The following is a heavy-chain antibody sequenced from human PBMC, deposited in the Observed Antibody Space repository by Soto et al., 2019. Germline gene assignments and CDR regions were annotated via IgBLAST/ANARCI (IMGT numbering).Heavy chain of an antibody. V-gene: IGHV3-30-3*01. D-gene: IGHD3-16*02. CDR3: AGDLPSGGVIVVRQY. Sequence: QVHLVESGGGVVQPGRSLRLSCAASGFAFSSSAMHWVRQAPGKGLEWVAATSYDGINKFYADSVKGRFTISRDNSKNTVYLQMNSLRTEDTAVYYCAGDLPSGGVIVVRQYWGQGTLVTVSS. CDR1: GFAFSSSA. J-gene: IGHJ4*02. CDR2: TSYDGINK.